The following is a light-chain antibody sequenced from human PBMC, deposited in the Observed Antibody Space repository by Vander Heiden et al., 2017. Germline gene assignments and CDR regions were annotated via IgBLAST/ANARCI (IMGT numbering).Light chain of an antibody. Sequence: QSALTQPPSVSAAPGQKVSISCSASSTNVGQQFFAWYQHHPGTAPKLLIYDDNKRPSGIPDRFSGSKSGTSATLGITGLQTGDEADYYCGAWDGRLSVGIFGGGTRLSVL. CDR1: STNVGQQF. J-gene: IGLJ2*01. CDR3: GAWDGRLSVGI. CDR2: DDN. V-gene: IGLV1-51*01.